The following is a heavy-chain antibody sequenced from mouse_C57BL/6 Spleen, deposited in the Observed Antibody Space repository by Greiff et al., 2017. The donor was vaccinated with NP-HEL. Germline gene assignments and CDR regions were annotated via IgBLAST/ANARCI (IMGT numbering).Heavy chain of an antibody. CDR2: IYPGSGST. V-gene: IGHV1-55*01. CDR3: ARDPSYGSLYYAMDY. Sequence: VQLQQPGAELVKPGASVKMSCKASGYTFTSYWITWVKQRPGQGLEWIGDIYPGSGSTNYNEKFKSKATLTVDTSSSTAYMQLSSLTSEDSAVYYCARDPSYGSLYYAMDYWGQGTSVTVSS. D-gene: IGHD1-1*01. J-gene: IGHJ4*01. CDR1: GYTFTSYW.